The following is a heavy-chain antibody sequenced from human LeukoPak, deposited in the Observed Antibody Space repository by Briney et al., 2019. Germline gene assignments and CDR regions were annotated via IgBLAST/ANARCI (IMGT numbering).Heavy chain of an antibody. Sequence: ASVKVSCKASGYTFTSYGISWVRQAPGQGLEWMGWISAYNGNTNYAQKLQGRVTMTTGTSTSTAYMELRSLRSDDTAVYYCATLRGGYSYGDRSFDYWGQGTLVTVSS. CDR3: ATLRGGYSYGDRSFDY. CDR1: GYTFTSYG. J-gene: IGHJ4*02. D-gene: IGHD5-18*01. V-gene: IGHV1-18*01. CDR2: ISAYNGNT.